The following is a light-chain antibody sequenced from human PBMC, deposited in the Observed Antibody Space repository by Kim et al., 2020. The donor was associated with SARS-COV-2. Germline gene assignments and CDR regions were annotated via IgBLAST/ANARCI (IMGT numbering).Light chain of an antibody. V-gene: IGKV1-33*01. CDR3: QQYDNLPYT. CDR2: AAS. J-gene: IGKJ2*01. Sequence: DIQMTQSPSSLSASVGDRVTITCQASQDIDNSLNWYQQKPGKAPNVLIYAASNLETGVPSRFSGSGSGTDFTFTISSLQLEDIATYYCQQYDNLPYTFGQGTKLEI. CDR1: QDIDNS.